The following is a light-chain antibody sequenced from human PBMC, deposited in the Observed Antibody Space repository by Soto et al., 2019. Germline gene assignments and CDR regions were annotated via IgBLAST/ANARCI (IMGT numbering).Light chain of an antibody. J-gene: IGLJ3*02. CDR1: SSDVGGYNY. CDR2: DVS. Sequence: QSVLTQPASVSGSPGQSITISCTGTSSDVGGYNYVSWYQHQPGKAPKLMIYDVSNRPSGVSNRFSGSKSDNMASLTISGLQAEDEADYYCASYTTTNTVLFGGGTKLTVL. V-gene: IGLV2-14*01. CDR3: ASYTTTNTVL.